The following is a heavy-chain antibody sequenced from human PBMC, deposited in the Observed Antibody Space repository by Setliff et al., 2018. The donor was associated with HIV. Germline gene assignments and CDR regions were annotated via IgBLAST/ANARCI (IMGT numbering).Heavy chain of an antibody. V-gene: IGHV5-51*01. J-gene: IGHJ3*02. D-gene: IGHD6-19*01. CDR3: ARPRIAVAEDASDI. CDR2: IYPSDSDT. Sequence: GESLKISCKDSGDKYSNYWLGWVRQMPGEGLEWIGVIYPSDSDTRYSPSFQGQVTISADKSISTAYLQWSSLKASDTAMYYCARPRIAVAEDASDIWGQGTMVTVS. CDR1: GDKYSNYW.